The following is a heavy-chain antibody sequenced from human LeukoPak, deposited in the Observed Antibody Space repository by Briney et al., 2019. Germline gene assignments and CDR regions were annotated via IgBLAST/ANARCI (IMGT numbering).Heavy chain of an antibody. CDR1: GFIFRNYD. CDR3: AKDREGTTFDN. CDR2: ISYDGSNK. Sequence: PGGSLGLPCAASGFIFRNYDMHWAGRAPAKAREWVAVISYDGSNKYYADFVKGRFTISRDNSKNTVYLQMNSLRAEDTAVYYCAKDREGTTFDNWGQGTLVTVSS. J-gene: IGHJ4*02. V-gene: IGHV3-30*18. D-gene: IGHD1-7*01.